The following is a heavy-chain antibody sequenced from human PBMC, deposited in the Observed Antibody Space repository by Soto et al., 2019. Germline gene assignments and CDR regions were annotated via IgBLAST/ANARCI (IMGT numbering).Heavy chain of an antibody. V-gene: IGHV1-8*01. CDR3: ATCPSGTLTSTYYYYMDV. D-gene: IGHD4-17*01. CDR1: GYTFTSYD. Sequence: QVQLVQSGAEVKKPGASVKVSCKASGYTFTSYDINWVRQATGQGLEWMGWMNPNSGNTGYAQKFQGRVTMTRNTSISTAYMELSSLRSEDTAVYYCATCPSGTLTSTYYYYMDVWGKGTTVTVSS. J-gene: IGHJ6*03. CDR2: MNPNSGNT.